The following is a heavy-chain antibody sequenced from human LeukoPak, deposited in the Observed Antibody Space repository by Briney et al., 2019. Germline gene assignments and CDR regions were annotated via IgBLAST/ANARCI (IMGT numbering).Heavy chain of an antibody. V-gene: IGHV1-69*05. Sequence: SVKVSCKASGGTFSSFALNWVRQAPGQGLEWMGGIVPMLGTTNYAQRFQGRVTITTDESTSTGYMELSSLRSDDTAVYYCGRGGSGTFWGFYDYWGQGSLVIVSS. D-gene: IGHD1-7*01. CDR3: GRGGSGTFWGFYDY. CDR1: GGTFSSFA. J-gene: IGHJ4*02. CDR2: IVPMLGTT.